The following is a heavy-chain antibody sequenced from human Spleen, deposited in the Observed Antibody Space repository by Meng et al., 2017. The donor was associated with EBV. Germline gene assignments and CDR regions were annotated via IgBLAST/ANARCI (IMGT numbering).Heavy chain of an antibody. CDR1: GFSLNTRGMG. V-gene: IGHV2-5*02. J-gene: IGHJ5*02. Sequence: QITLKESGPTLVKPXQTLTLTCTFSGFSLNTRGMGLGWIRQPPGKALDWLALIYWDDDKRYSPSLKTRLTITKDASRNQVVLTMTSMDPVDTATYFCAPTAPGGWFAPWCQGTLVNVSS. CDR2: IYWDDDK. CDR3: APTAPGGWFAP.